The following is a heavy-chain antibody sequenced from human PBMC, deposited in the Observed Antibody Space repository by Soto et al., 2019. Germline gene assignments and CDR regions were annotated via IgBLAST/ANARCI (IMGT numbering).Heavy chain of an antibody. J-gene: IGHJ5*02. CDR1: GFTFSSYA. CDR3: AKSRFGELWSPNL. Sequence: EVQLLESGGGLVQPGGSLRLSCAASGFTFSSYAMSWVRQAPGKGLEWVSTISGSGGSTYYADSVKGRFTISRDNSKNTLYLQMNSLRAEDTAVYYCAKSRFGELWSPNLWGQGTLVTVSS. D-gene: IGHD3-10*01. V-gene: IGHV3-23*01. CDR2: ISGSGGST.